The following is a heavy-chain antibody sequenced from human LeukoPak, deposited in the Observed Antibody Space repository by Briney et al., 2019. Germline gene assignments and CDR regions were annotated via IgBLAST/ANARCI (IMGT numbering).Heavy chain of an antibody. J-gene: IGHJ4*02. CDR1: GFTLSSYA. D-gene: IGHD2-15*01. Sequence: PGGSLRLSCAASGFTLSSYAMYRVRQAPGKGLEWVSGIFGSGGSTHYADSVKGRFTISRDNSKNTLYLQMNSLRAEDTAVYYCAKDLMAVVSRGGLFDYWGQGTLVTVSS. CDR2: IFGSGGST. CDR3: AKDLMAVVSRGGLFDY. V-gene: IGHV3-23*01.